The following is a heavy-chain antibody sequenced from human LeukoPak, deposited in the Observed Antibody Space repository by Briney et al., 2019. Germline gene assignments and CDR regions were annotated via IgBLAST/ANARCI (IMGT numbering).Heavy chain of an antibody. CDR2: IFAGDSDT. CDR1: GYTFTKYW. Sequence: GESLKISCEGSGYTFTKYWIAWVRQMPGKGLDLMGIIFAGDSDTRYSPSFQGQVTISADKSINTAYLQWSSLMASDTAMYYCARGWAGTTPFDYWGQGTLVTVSS. CDR3: ARGWAGTTPFDY. D-gene: IGHD1-7*01. J-gene: IGHJ4*02. V-gene: IGHV5-51*01.